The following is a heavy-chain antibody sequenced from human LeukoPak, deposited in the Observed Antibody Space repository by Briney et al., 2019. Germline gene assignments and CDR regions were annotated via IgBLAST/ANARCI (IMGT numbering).Heavy chain of an antibody. CDR2: ASNSGSST. D-gene: IGHD3-9*01. CDR3: AKGLTLSGHMSGYPFGAFET. Sequence: GGSLRLSCAASGFNFVFEAMTWVRQAPGKGLEWVSSASNSGSSTYYAGAVKGRFTISRDNSKSTLYLQMSSLRVEDTAMYYCAKGLTLSGHMSGYPFGAFETWGQGTMVTVSS. V-gene: IGHV3-23*05. J-gene: IGHJ3*02. CDR1: GFNFVFEA.